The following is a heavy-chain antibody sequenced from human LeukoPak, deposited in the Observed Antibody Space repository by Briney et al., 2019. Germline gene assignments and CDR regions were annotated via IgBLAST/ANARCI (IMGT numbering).Heavy chain of an antibody. CDR1: GFSFSEYY. CDR2: ISSGSTYT. V-gene: IGHV3-11*05. J-gene: IGHJ4*02. Sequence: GGSLRLSCAASGFSFSEYYMTWIRQAPGKGLEWLSYISSGSTYTNYADSVKGRFTISRDNAKNSLYLQMDSLRVEDTAVYYCARDRSGDYWGQGTLVTVSS. CDR3: ARDRSGDY.